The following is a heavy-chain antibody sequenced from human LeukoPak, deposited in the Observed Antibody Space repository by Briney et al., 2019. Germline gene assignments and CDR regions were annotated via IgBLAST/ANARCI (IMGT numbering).Heavy chain of an antibody. J-gene: IGHJ6*03. Sequence: GGSLRLSCAASGFTVSSNYMSWVRQGPGKGREGGSVIYSGGSTYYADSVKGRFTIHRDNYKTTLYIQMNRLRAEDTAVYYCPRDATYYDFWSGYGAYYYYYMDVWGKGTTVTVSS. V-gene: IGHV3-66*02. D-gene: IGHD3-3*01. CDR1: GFTVSSNY. CDR3: PRDATYYDFWSGYGAYYYYYMDV. CDR2: IYSGGST.